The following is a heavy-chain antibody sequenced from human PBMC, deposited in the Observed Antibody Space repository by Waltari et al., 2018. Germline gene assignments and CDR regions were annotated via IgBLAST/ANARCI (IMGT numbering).Heavy chain of an antibody. CDR3: ATAYSNSCFNH. J-gene: IGHJ4*02. Sequence: EVQLLESGGGLVEPGGSLRLSCAASGFIFSSYAMSWVRQAPGKGLGCDAGVCDSVRCTEYADSVKVRFSIARDNSKNTVFLQINSLRAEDTAVYFCATAYSNSCFNHWGQGTLVTVAS. D-gene: IGHD5-18*01. CDR1: GFIFSSYA. CDR2: VCDSVRCT. V-gene: IGHV3-23*01.